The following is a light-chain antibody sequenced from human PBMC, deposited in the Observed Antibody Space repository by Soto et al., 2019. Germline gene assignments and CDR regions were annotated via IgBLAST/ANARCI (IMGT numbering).Light chain of an antibody. CDR2: SNN. J-gene: IGLJ2*01. Sequence: VLTQPPAASGTPGQRVSISCSGGSSNIGSNSVNWYQQLPGTAPKLLIYSNNQRPSGVPDRFSGSKSGTSASLAISGLQSEDEADYYCAAWDDSLNAVVFGGGTQLTVL. CDR1: SSNIGSNS. V-gene: IGLV1-44*01. CDR3: AAWDDSLNAVV.